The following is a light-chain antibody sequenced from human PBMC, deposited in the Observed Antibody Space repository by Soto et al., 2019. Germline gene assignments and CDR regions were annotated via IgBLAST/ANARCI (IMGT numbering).Light chain of an antibody. CDR2: GVT. Sequence: QSALTQPASVSGSPGQSITISCTGTSIDVGGYNYVSWYQQHPGIAPKLLIYGVTNRPSGVSTRFSGSKSGNTASLTISGLQAEDEADYHCSSYTSASTLLYLFGTGTKAIVL. CDR1: SIDVGGYNY. V-gene: IGLV2-14*01. J-gene: IGLJ1*01. CDR3: SSYTSASTLLYL.